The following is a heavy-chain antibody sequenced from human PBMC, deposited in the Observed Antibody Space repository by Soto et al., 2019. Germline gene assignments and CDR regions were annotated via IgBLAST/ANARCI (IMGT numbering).Heavy chain of an antibody. J-gene: IGHJ3*02. CDR3: ARVGLAAAEGFHI. D-gene: IGHD6-13*01. CDR2: IYYSGST. CDR1: GGSISSGGYY. V-gene: IGHV4-31*03. Sequence: SETLSLTCTVSGGSISSGGYYWSWIRQHPGKGLEWIGYIYYSGSTYYNPSLKSRVTISVDTSKNQFSLKLSSVTAADTAVYYCARVGLAAAEGFHIWGQGTMVTVSS.